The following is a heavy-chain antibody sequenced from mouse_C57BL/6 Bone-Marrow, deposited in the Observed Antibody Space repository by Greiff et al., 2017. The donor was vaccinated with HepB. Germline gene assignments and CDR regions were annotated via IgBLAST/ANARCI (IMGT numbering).Heavy chain of an antibody. CDR3: ARYGYDKGSHYFDY. CDR1: GFTFSDYG. Sequence: DVMLVESGGGLVKPGGSLKLSCAASGFTFSDYGMHWVRQAPEKGLEWVAYISSGSSTIYYADTVKGRFTISRDNAKNTLFLQMTSLRSEDTAMYYCARYGYDKGSHYFDYWGQGTTLTVSS. V-gene: IGHV5-17*01. J-gene: IGHJ2*01. CDR2: ISSGSSTI. D-gene: IGHD2-2*01.